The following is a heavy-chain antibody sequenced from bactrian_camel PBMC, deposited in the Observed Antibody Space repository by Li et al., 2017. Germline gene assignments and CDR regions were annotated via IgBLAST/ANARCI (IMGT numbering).Heavy chain of an antibody. CDR2: ISSVDIT. Sequence: VQLVESGGGSVQAGGSLRLSCSTAGYSVSDFCMAWFRQVPGQEREEVAGISSVDITTYGDSAKGRFTISKDSAKNTVYLQMNDLKPEDTAMYTCAAQFCRTRLLFSLLVPSVYLYWGQGTQVTVS. V-gene: IGHV3S53*01. CDR1: GYSVSDFC. CDR3: AAQFCRTRLLFSLLVPSVYLY. J-gene: IGHJ4*01. D-gene: IGHD3*01.